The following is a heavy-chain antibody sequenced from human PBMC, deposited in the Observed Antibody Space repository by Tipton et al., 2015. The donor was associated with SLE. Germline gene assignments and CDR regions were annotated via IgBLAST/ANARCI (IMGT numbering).Heavy chain of an antibody. Sequence: TLSLTCAVSGYSISSSNWWGWIRQPPGKGLEWIGYIYYSGSTYYNPSLKSRVTISVDTSKNQFSLKLSSVTAADTAVYYCARGNSSGWYRGAFDIWGQGTMVTVSS. CDR2: IYYSGST. CDR3: ARGNSSGWYRGAFDI. V-gene: IGHV4-28*01. D-gene: IGHD6-19*01. J-gene: IGHJ3*02. CDR1: GYSISSSNW.